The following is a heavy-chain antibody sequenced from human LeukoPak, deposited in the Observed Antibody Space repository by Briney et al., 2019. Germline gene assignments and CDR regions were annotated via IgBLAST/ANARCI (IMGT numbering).Heavy chain of an antibody. Sequence: GGSLRLSSAASGFTFSSYAMSWVRQAPGKGLEWVSAISGSGGSTYYADSVKGRSTISRDNSKNTLYLQMNSLRAEDTAVYYCAKDREGAPFDYWGQGTLVTVSS. J-gene: IGHJ4*02. D-gene: IGHD1-26*01. CDR2: ISGSGGST. CDR1: GFTFSSYA. CDR3: AKDREGAPFDY. V-gene: IGHV3-23*01.